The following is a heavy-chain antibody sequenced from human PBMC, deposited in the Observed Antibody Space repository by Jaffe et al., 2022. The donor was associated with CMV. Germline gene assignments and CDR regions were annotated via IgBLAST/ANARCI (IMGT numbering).Heavy chain of an antibody. CDR1: GGSISDTNW. D-gene: IGHD2-15*01. V-gene: IGHV4-4*02. CDR2: MYHVGST. J-gene: IGHJ6*04. Sequence: QVQLQESGPGLVKPSGTLSLTCAVSGGSISDTNWWNWVRQPPGKGLEWIGEMYHVGSTNYNPSLKSRVIISVDKDKNQFSMRLSSVTAADTAVYYCARREFGSVGMDVWGKGTTVTVSS. CDR3: ARREFGSVGMDV.